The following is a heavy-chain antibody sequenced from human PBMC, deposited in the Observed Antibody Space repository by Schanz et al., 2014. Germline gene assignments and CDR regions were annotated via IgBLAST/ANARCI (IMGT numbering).Heavy chain of an antibody. Sequence: QVQLVQSGAEVKKPGASVKVSCKASGYTFTSYYMHWVRQAPGQGLGWMGIINPSGGSTSYAQKFQGRVTMTRDTTTSTVYMKLSSLRAEDTAVYYCAGDGEAAAGCDYWGQGTLVTVSS. CDR2: INPSGGST. J-gene: IGHJ4*02. CDR3: AGDGEAAAGCDY. D-gene: IGHD6-13*01. V-gene: IGHV1-46*03. CDR1: GYTFTSYY.